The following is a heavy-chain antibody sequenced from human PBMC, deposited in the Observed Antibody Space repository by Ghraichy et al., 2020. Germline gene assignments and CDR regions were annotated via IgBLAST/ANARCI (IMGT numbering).Heavy chain of an antibody. CDR1: GFTFSSYL. CDR2: IKQDGSEK. V-gene: IGHV3-7*01. Sequence: GGSLRLSCAASGFTFSSYLMSWVRQAPGKGLEWVANIKQDGSEKYYVDSVKGRFTISRDNAKNSLDLQMNSLRAEDTAVYYCARDIWVAVAANNYYYYYGMDVWGQGTTVTVSS. J-gene: IGHJ6*02. D-gene: IGHD6-19*01. CDR3: ARDIWVAVAANNYYYYYGMDV.